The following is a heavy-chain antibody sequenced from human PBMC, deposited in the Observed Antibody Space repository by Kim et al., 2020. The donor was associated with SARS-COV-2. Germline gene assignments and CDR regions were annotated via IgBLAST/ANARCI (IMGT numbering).Heavy chain of an antibody. V-gene: IGHV4-39*01. CDR2: IYYSGST. Sequence: SETLSLTCTVSGGSISSSSYYWGWIRQPPGKGLEWIGSIYYSGSTYYNPSLKSRVTISVDTSKNQFSLKLSSVTAADTAVYYCARSRANFDWLFSSGFGFDPWGQGTLLTVSS. D-gene: IGHD3-9*01. CDR1: GGSISSSSYY. CDR3: ARSRANFDWLFSSGFGFDP. J-gene: IGHJ5*02.